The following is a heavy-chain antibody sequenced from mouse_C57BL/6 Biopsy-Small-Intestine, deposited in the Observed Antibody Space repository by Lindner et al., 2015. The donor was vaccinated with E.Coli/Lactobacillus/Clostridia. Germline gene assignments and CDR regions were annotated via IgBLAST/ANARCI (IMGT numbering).Heavy chain of an antibody. J-gene: IGHJ3*01. D-gene: IGHD2-12*01. CDR1: GYTFTDYY. CDR3: ARHSHSYYTYEGFAY. V-gene: IGHV1-84*01. Sequence: VQLQESGPDLVKPGASVKISCKASGYTFTDYYINWVKQRPGQGLEWIGWIYPGSGNTKYNEKFKGKATLTVDTSSSTAYMQLSSLTSEDSAVYFCARHSHSYYTYEGFAYWGQGTLVTVSA. CDR2: IYPGSGNT.